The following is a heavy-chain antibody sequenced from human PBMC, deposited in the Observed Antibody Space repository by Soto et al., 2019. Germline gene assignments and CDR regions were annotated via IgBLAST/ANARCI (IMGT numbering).Heavy chain of an antibody. CDR3: PRVGAWWRRYFLGFDP. CDR1: GYTGTSYG. Sequence: ASGKVCCEASGYTGTSYGISWVRQVPGQGLDWMGWISAYNGHTNYAQKPQGRVSRTTDTSPSTAYMKLRRLISEDTAAHYGPRVGAWWRRYFLGFDPWGKGPLVAVSS. CDR2: ISAYNGHT. V-gene: IGHV1-18*04. J-gene: IGHJ5*02. D-gene: IGHD1-26*01.